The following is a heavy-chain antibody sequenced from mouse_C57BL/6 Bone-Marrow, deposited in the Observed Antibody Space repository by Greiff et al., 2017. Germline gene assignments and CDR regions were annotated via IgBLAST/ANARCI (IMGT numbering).Heavy chain of an antibody. D-gene: IGHD1-1*01. V-gene: IGHV1-69*01. J-gene: IGHJ3*01. CDR2: IDPSDSYT. CDR3: ARGGGTTVVPFAY. CDR1: GYTFTSYW. Sequence: QVQLQQPGAELVMPGASVKLSCTASGYTFTSYWMHWVKQRPGQGLEWIGEIDPSDSYTNYNQKFKGKSTLTVDKSSSTAYMQLSSLTSEDSAVDYCARGGGTTVVPFAYWGQGTLVTVSA.